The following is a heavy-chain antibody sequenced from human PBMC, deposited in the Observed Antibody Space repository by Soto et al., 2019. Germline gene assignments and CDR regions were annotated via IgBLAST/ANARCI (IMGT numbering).Heavy chain of an antibody. CDR3: ARPWGQLSTYYYGMDT. V-gene: IGHV3-30-3*01. Sequence: QVQLVESGGGVVQPGRSLTLSCAASGFTFRNYAMHWVRQAPGKGLEWVATISYDGDNKYYTDSVKGPFTISRDNSKHTLYLQMNSLRPEDTAVYYCARPWGQLSTYYYGMDTWGQGTTVTVSS. CDR1: GFTFRNYA. CDR2: ISYDGDNK. D-gene: IGHD3-16*01. J-gene: IGHJ6*02.